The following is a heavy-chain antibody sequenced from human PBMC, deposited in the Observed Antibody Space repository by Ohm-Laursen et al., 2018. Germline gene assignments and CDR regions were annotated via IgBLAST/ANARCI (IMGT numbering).Heavy chain of an antibody. CDR3: ARGDTYGFDY. Sequence: SVKVSCKVSGYTFDSFGITWVRQAPGQGLEWMGWISPYSGQTKYALKLQGRVTMTTDTSTSTAYMDVRGLRSDDTAVYYCARGDTYGFDYWGQGTLVTVSS. D-gene: IGHD3-10*01. CDR2: ISPYSGQT. J-gene: IGHJ4*02. CDR1: GYTFDSFG. V-gene: IGHV1-18*01.